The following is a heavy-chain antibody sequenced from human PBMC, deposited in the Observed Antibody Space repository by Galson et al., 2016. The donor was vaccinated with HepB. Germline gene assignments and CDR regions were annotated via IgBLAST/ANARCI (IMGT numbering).Heavy chain of an antibody. CDR1: GFVFTEYD. D-gene: IGHD2-15*01. J-gene: IGHJ4*02. V-gene: IGHV3-48*02. CDR2: ISLSGTTI. CDR3: ARDRARCGVPFDY. Sequence: SLRLSCAASGFVFTEYDMNWVRQAPGKGLEWVSYISLSGTTIYYADAVKGRFTISRDNAKDSLQLQMNNLRDEDTAMYYCARDRARCGVPFDYWGQGILVTVSS.